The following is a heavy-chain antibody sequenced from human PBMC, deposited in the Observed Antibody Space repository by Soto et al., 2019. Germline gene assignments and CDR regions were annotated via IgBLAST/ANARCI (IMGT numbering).Heavy chain of an antibody. D-gene: IGHD2-2*01. CDR2: INSDGSST. J-gene: IGHJ3*02. CDR3: ARVGLGEGDCSSTSCYNAFDI. CDR1: GFTFSSYW. Sequence: EVQLVESGGGLVQPGGSLRLSCAASGFTFSSYWMHWVRQAPGKGLVWVSRINSDGSSTSYEDSVKGRFTISRDNAKNTLYLQMSSLRGEDTAVYYCARVGLGEGDCSSTSCYNAFDIWGQGSMVTVSS. V-gene: IGHV3-74*01.